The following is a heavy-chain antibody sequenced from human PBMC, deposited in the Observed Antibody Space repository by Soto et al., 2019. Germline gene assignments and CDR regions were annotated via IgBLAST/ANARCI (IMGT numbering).Heavy chain of an antibody. D-gene: IGHD1-26*01. J-gene: IGHJ4*02. Sequence: GGSLRLSCAASGFTFSSYGMHWVRQAPGKGLEWVAVIWYDGSNKYYADSVKGRFTISRDNSKNTLYLQMNSLRAEDTAVYYCARDPPSWSGSYYVPFDYWGQGTLVTVSS. V-gene: IGHV3-33*01. CDR2: IWYDGSNK. CDR1: GFTFSSYG. CDR3: ARDPPSWSGSYYVPFDY.